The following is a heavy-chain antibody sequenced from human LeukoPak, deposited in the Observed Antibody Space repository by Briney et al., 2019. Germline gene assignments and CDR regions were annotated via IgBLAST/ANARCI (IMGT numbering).Heavy chain of an antibody. CDR1: GFTFDDYA. CDR2: ISWNSGSI. J-gene: IGHJ3*02. D-gene: IGHD1-26*01. V-gene: IGHV3-9*01. CDR3: AKGYSGSYGAFDI. Sequence: GRSLRLSCAAPGFTFDDYAMHWVRQAPGKGLEWVSGISWNSGSIGYADSVKGRFTISRDNAKNSLYLQMNSLRAEDTALYYCAKGYSGSYGAFDIWGQGTMVTVSS.